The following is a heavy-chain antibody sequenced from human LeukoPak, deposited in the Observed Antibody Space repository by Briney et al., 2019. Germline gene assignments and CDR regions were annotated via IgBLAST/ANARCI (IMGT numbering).Heavy chain of an antibody. V-gene: IGHV1-2*02. CDR1: GYTFTGYY. CDR3: SRDSGYRSGGSCWYFDF. CDR2: INPNSGGT. Sequence: ASVKVSCKASGYTFTGYYIHWVRQAPGQGLEWMGWINPNSGGTNYAQKFQGRVTMTRDTSMSTAYMELSRLRSDDTAVYYCSRDSGYRSGGSCWYFDFWGQGTLVTVSA. J-gene: IGHJ4*02. D-gene: IGHD2-15*01.